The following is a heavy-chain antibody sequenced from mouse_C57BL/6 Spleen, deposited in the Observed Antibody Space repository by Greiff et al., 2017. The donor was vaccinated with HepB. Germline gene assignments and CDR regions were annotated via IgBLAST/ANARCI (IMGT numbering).Heavy chain of an antibody. CDR1: GFSFNTYA. J-gene: IGHJ1*03. V-gene: IGHV10-1*01. CDR3: VRHGDGSSYWYFDV. CDR2: IRSKSNNYAT. Sequence: EVQRVESGGGLVQPKGSLKLSCAASGFSFNTYAMNWVRQAPGKGLEWVARIRSKSNNYATYYADSVKDRFTISRDDSESMLYLQMNNLKTEDTAMYYCVRHGDGSSYWYFDVWGTGTTVTVSS. D-gene: IGHD1-1*01.